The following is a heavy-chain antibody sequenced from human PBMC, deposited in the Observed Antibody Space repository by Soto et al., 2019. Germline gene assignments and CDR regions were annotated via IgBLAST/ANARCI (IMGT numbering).Heavy chain of an antibody. J-gene: IGHJ2*01. Sequence: LQLQESGPGLVKPSETLSLTCTVSNGSISSRYYWGWLRQTPGKGLEWIASIYYVGSTYYSPSLESRVTISVDTSNNQFSLRLNSVTAADIAVYYCARTAVATHWYFDLWGRGTLVT. CDR2: IYYVGST. D-gene: IGHD6-19*01. V-gene: IGHV4-39*01. CDR1: NGSISSRYY. CDR3: ARTAVATHWYFDL.